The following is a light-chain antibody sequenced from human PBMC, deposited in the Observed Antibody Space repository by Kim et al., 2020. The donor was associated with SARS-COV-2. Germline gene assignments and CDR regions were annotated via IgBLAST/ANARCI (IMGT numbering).Light chain of an antibody. CDR2: YDT. Sequence: PGKTARITCGENSIGLQSVHGYQQKPGQAPVLVIYYDTDRPSGIPERFSGSNSGNTATLTISRVEAGDEADYYCQVWDTGSDHPIFGGGTQLTVL. CDR1: SIGLQS. CDR3: QVWDTGSDHPI. J-gene: IGLJ2*01. V-gene: IGLV3-21*04.